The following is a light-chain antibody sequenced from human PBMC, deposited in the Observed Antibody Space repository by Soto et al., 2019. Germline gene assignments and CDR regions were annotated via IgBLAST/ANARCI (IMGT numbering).Light chain of an antibody. J-gene: IGKJ1*01. Sequence: DIQMTQSPSSLSASVGDRVTITCRASQSSSNYLNWYQQKPGKAPKLLIYAASSLQSGVPARFSGSRSGTDFTLTISSLQPEDSATYYCQQSYSTLWTLGQGTKVDIK. CDR1: QSSSNY. CDR2: AAS. V-gene: IGKV1-39*01. CDR3: QQSYSTLWT.